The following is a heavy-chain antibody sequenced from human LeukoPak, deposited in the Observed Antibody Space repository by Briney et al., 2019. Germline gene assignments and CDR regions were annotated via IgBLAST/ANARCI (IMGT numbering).Heavy chain of an antibody. CDR3: VSARSPFGVVTDNWFDL. CDR2: INHSGST. CDR1: SGSFSGYY. J-gene: IGHJ5*02. D-gene: IGHD3-3*01. V-gene: IGHV4-34*01. Sequence: PSETLSLTCAVYSGSFSGYYWSWLRQPPGKGLEWIGEINHSGSTNYNPSLKSRVTISVDTSKNQFSLKLSSVTAPEPHVYYCVSARSPFGVVTDNWFDLWPEGTLVTVFS.